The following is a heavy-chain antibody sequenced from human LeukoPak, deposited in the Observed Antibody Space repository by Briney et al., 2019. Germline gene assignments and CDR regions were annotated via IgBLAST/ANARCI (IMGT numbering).Heavy chain of an antibody. V-gene: IGHV4-34*01. J-gene: IGHJ5*02. CDR1: GGSFSGYY. Sequence: SETLSLTCAVYGGSFSGYYWSWIRQPPGKGLEWIGEINHSGSTNYNPSLKSRVTISVDTSKNQFSLKLSSVTAADTAVYYCARANRGEMITMVRGYGWFDPWGQGTLVTVSS. D-gene: IGHD3-10*01. CDR3: ARANRGEMITMVRGYGWFDP. CDR2: INHSGST.